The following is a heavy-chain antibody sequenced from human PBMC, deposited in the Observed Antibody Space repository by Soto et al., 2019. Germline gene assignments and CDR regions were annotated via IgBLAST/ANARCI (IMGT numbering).Heavy chain of an antibody. CDR2: IIPILGIQ. CDR1: GGTVSSYT. D-gene: IGHD2-2*01. J-gene: IGHJ4*02. Sequence: GPSVMVFCKASGGTVSSYTLGGVGQAHKQGLEWMGRIIPILGIQNYAQKFQGRVTITADKSTSTAYIELSSLRSEDTAVYYCARHCSSTSCLNTVDSRGQGTLVTVSS. CDR3: ARHCSSTSCLNTVDS. V-gene: IGHV1-69*02.